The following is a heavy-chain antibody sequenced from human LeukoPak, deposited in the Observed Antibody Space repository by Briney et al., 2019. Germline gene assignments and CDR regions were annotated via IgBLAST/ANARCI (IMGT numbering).Heavy chain of an antibody. CDR2: IYSGGST. CDR3: ARDLFGVRGI. Sequence: GGSLRLSCAASGFTFTSAWMSWVRQAPGKGLEWVSVIYSGGSTYYADSVKGRFTISRDNSKNTLYLQMNSLRAEDTAVYYCARDLFGVRGIWSQGTLVTVSS. CDR1: GFTFTSAW. V-gene: IGHV3-53*01. J-gene: IGHJ4*02. D-gene: IGHD3-10*01.